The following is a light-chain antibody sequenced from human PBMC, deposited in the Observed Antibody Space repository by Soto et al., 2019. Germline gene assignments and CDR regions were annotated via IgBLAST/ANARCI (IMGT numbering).Light chain of an antibody. V-gene: IGLV2-8*01. J-gene: IGLJ2*01. CDR1: SSDVGGYNY. CDR3: SSYAGSNNFVV. Sequence: QSALTQPPSASGSPGQSVTISCTGTSSDVGGYNYDSWYQQHSGKAPNLMIYEVSKRPSGVPDRFSGSKSGNTASLTVSGLQAEDEADYYCSSYAGSNNFVVFGGGTKVTVL. CDR2: EVS.